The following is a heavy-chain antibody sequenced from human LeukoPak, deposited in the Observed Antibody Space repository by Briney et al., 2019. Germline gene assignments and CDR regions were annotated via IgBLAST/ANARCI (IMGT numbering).Heavy chain of an antibody. CDR1: GGSISSGGYY. J-gene: IGHJ3*02. CDR2: IYHSGST. D-gene: IGHD3-3*01. CDR3: ATPWSGYYTDAFDI. Sequence: SETLSLTCTVSGGSISSGGYYWSWIRQPPGKGLEWIGYIYHSGSTYYNPSLKSRVTISVDRSKNQFSLKLSSVTAADTAVYYCATPWSGYYTDAFDIWGQGTMVTVSS. V-gene: IGHV4-30-2*01.